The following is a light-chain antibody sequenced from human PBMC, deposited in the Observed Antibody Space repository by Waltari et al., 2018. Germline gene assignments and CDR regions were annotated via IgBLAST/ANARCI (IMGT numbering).Light chain of an antibody. CDR2: TND. CDR3: AAWDDTLSAVV. Sequence: QSVLTQPPSTSGTPGQRVTISCSGSSPNIGSNYVYWYQHLPGTAPQLLIYTNDQRPSGVPDRFSGPKSCTSASLAISGLQSDDESDYFCAAWDDTLSAVVFGGGTKLTVL. V-gene: IGLV1-47*02. CDR1: SPNIGSNY. J-gene: IGLJ2*01.